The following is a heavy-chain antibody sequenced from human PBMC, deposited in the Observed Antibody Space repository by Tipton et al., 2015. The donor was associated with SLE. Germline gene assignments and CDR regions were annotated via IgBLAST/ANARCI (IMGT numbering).Heavy chain of an antibody. CDR3: AKDQGSSWYLAAFDI. J-gene: IGHJ3*02. CDR2: IWYDGSNK. V-gene: IGHV3-30*18. CDR1: GFTFSSYG. Sequence: SLRLSCAASGFTFSSYGTHWVRQAPGKGLEWVAVIWYDGSNKYYADSVKGRFTISRDNSKNTLYLQMNSLRAEDTAVYYCAKDQGSSWYLAAFDIWGQGTMVTVSS. D-gene: IGHD6-13*01.